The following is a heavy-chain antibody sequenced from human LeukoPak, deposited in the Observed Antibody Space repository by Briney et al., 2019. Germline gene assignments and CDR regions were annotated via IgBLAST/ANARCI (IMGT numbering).Heavy chain of an antibody. Sequence: GGSLRLSCAASGFTFSSYSMNWVRQAPGKGLEWVSSISSSSSYIYYADSVEGRFTISRDNAKNSLYLQMNSLRAEDTAVYYCARVDRIYGDYYYFDYWGQGTLVTVSS. V-gene: IGHV3-21*01. CDR1: GFTFSSYS. D-gene: IGHD4-17*01. CDR2: ISSSSSYI. CDR3: ARVDRIYGDYYYFDY. J-gene: IGHJ4*02.